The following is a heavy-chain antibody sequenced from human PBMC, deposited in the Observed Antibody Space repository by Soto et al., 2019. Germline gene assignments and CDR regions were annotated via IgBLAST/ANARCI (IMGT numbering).Heavy chain of an antibody. V-gene: IGHV3-11*01. Sequence: GGSLRLSCATSGFTFSDYYMTWIRQAPGKGLEWVSYISHSGTTTNYADSVKVRFTVSRDNAQNSLYLQMNSLRAEDTAVYYCASDPYYYASHXWGQGTLVTVSX. CDR3: ASDPYYYASHX. J-gene: IGHJ4*02. CDR1: GFTFSDYY. D-gene: IGHD3-10*01. CDR2: ISHSGTTT.